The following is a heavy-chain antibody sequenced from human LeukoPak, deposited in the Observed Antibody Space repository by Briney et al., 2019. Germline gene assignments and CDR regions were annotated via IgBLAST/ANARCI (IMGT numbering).Heavy chain of an antibody. J-gene: IGHJ4*02. Sequence: GRSLRLSCAASGFTFSSYGMHWVRQAPGKGLEWVSAISGSGGSTYYADSVKGRFTISRDNSKNTLYLQMNSLRAEDTAVYYCAKIAVPRTAAAGIDYWGQGTLVTVSS. CDR2: ISGSGGST. D-gene: IGHD6-13*01. V-gene: IGHV3-23*01. CDR1: GFTFSSYG. CDR3: AKIAVPRTAAAGIDY.